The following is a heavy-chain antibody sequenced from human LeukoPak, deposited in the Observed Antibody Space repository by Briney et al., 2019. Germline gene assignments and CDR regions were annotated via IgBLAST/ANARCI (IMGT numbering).Heavy chain of an antibody. CDR1: GFTFSSYA. J-gene: IGHJ2*01. Sequence: PGGSLRLSCVASGFTFSSYAVHWVRQAPGKGLEWVAVVSSIVNYEYYADPVRGRFAVSRDNSKNTVYLQMNSLTPEDTAVYYCARQGPPGQWYFDLWGRGGTLVTVSS. CDR3: ARQGPPGQWYFDL. V-gene: IGHV3-30*09. CDR2: VSSIVNYE.